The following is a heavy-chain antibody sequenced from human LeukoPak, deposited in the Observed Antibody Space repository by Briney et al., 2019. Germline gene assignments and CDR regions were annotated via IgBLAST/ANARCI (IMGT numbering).Heavy chain of an antibody. D-gene: IGHD2-2*01. CDR2: MNPNSGNT. CDR1: GYTFTSYD. Sequence: VKVSCKASGYTFTSYDINWVRQATGQGLEWMGWMNPNSGNTGYAQKFQGRVTMTRNTSISTAYMELSSLRSEDTAVYYCARGVSDVVVPAAIRYNWFDPWGQGTLVTVSS. CDR3: ARGVSDVVVPAAIRYNWFDP. J-gene: IGHJ5*02. V-gene: IGHV1-8*01.